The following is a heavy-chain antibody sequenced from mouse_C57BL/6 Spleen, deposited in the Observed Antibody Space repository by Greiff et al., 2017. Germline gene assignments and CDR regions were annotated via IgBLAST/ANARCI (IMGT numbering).Heavy chain of an antibody. Sequence: VQLQQPGAELVMPGASVKLSCKASGYTFTSYWMHWVKQRPGQGLEWIGEIDPSDSYTNYNQKFKGQSTLTVDKSSSTAYMQLSSLTSEDSAVYYCTRGGTTVERDAMDYWGQGTSVTVSS. V-gene: IGHV1-69*01. CDR3: TRGGTTVERDAMDY. J-gene: IGHJ4*01. D-gene: IGHD1-1*01. CDR1: GYTFTSYW. CDR2: IDPSDSYT.